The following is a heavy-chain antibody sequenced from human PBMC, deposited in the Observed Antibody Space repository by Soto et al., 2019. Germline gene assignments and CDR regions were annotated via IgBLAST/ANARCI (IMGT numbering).Heavy chain of an antibody. CDR2: IKQDGSEK. V-gene: IGHV3-7*01. Sequence: GGSLRLSCAASGFTFSSYWMSWVRQAPGKGLEWVANIKQDGSEKYYVDSVKGRFTISRDNAKNSLYLQMNSLRAEDTAVYYCAKGGEYHDSSGYSDWGQGTLVTVSS. D-gene: IGHD3-22*01. J-gene: IGHJ4*02. CDR3: AKGGEYHDSSGYSD. CDR1: GFTFSSYW.